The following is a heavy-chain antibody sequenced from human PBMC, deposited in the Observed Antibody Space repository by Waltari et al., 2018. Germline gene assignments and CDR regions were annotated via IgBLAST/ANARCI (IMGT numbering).Heavy chain of an antibody. CDR3: ARVAYSDFWSDYSSRPSFDY. J-gene: IGHJ4*02. CDR2: IFHSGST. CDR1: GYYISSNYF. D-gene: IGHD3-3*01. Sequence: QVELQESGPGLVKPSETLSLTCKVSGYYISSNYFWGWIRQPPGKGPEWIGSIFHSGSTYYNPSLKSRVTISVDTSKNQFSLKRMSVTAADTAVYYCARVAYSDFWSDYSSRPSFDYWGPGTLVTVSS. V-gene: IGHV4-38-2*02.